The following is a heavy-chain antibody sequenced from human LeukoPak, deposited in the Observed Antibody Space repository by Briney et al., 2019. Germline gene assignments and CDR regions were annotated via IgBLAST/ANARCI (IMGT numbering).Heavy chain of an antibody. J-gene: IGHJ5*02. Sequence: SGTLSLTCTVSGGSISSSGYYWGWIRQPPGKGLEWIASIYYSGSTYYNPSLKSRVTISVDTSKNQLSLKLSSLTSADTAVYYCARHEYSGSYYGLSWFDPWGQGTLVTVSS. CDR1: GGSISSSGYY. V-gene: IGHV4-39*01. CDR2: IYYSGST. CDR3: ARHEYSGSYYGLSWFDP. D-gene: IGHD1-26*01.